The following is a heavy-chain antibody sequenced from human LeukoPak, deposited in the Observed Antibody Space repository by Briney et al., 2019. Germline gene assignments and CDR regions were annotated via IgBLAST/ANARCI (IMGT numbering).Heavy chain of an antibody. J-gene: IGHJ4*02. D-gene: IGHD3-22*01. Sequence: PGGSLRLSCADSGFSFSSFWMSWVRQAPGKGLEWVANIKQDGSEKYYVDSVKGRFTISRDNAKNSLYLQMNSLRAEDTAVYYCARLNYYDNSGFFTPFLGYWGQGALVTVSS. CDR3: ARLNYYDNSGFFTPFLGY. V-gene: IGHV3-7*01. CDR2: IKQDGSEK. CDR1: GFSFSSFW.